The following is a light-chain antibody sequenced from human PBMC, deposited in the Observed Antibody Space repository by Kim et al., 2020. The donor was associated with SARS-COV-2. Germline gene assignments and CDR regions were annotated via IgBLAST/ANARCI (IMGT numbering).Light chain of an antibody. V-gene: IGKV1-33*01. Sequence: ASVGDRVTTACQASQDIGKHLNWCQQTPGKAPKLLIYDASDLETGAPSRFSGGGSGAYFTFTISSLQPDDIATYFCQQYRYLPLTFGGGTKVDIK. CDR3: QQYRYLPLT. CDR1: QDIGKH. J-gene: IGKJ4*01. CDR2: DAS.